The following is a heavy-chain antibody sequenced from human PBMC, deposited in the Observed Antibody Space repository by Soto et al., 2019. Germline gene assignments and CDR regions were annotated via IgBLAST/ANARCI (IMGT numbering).Heavy chain of an antibody. D-gene: IGHD3-3*01. Sequence: PSETLSLTCAVYGGSFSGYYWSWIRQPPGKGLEWIGEINHSGSTNYNPSLKSRVTISVDTSKNQFSLKLSSVTAADTAVYYCARDGYYDFWSGYYGPHPTNYYYYGMDVWGQGTTVTV. J-gene: IGHJ6*02. V-gene: IGHV4-34*01. CDR1: GGSFSGYY. CDR3: ARDGYYDFWSGYYGPHPTNYYYYGMDV. CDR2: INHSGST.